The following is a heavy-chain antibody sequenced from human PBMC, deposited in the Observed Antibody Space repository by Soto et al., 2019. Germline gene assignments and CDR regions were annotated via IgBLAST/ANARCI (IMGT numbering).Heavy chain of an antibody. Sequence: ASVKVSCKASGYTFTSYGISWVRQAPGQGLEWMGWISAYNGNTNYAQKLQGRVTMTTDTSTSTAYMELRSLRSDDTAVYYCARAYYDFWSGYYLWSPTETFDYWGQGTLVTVSS. J-gene: IGHJ4*02. V-gene: IGHV1-18*01. CDR2: ISAYNGNT. CDR1: GYTFTSYG. CDR3: ARAYYDFWSGYYLWSPTETFDY. D-gene: IGHD3-3*01.